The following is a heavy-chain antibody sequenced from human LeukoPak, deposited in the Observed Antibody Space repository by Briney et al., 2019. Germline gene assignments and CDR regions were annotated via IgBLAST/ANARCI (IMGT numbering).Heavy chain of an antibody. CDR3: ARGNRPYGEHEAFDI. J-gene: IGHJ3*02. CDR2: IDHSGST. Sequence: PSETLSLTCAVYDVSFSGYYCSWIRQPPRKGLEWIGEIDHSGSTNYNPSLQSRVTISVDTSKNQFSLKVSSVSAADTAVYYCARGNRPYGEHEAFDIWGHGTTVTVSP. D-gene: IGHD3-10*01. V-gene: IGHV4-34*01. CDR1: DVSFSGYY.